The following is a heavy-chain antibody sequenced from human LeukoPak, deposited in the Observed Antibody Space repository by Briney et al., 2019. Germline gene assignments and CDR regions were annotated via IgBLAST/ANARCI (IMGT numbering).Heavy chain of an antibody. J-gene: IGHJ5*02. D-gene: IGHD1-20*01. CDR2: ISISSSYI. V-gene: IGHV3-21*01. Sequence: GGSLRLSCAASGFTFSSYSMNWVRQAPGKGLEWVSSISISSSYIYYADSVKGRFTISRDNAKNSLYLQMNSLRAEDTAVYYCARERITGNWFDPWGQGTLVTVSS. CDR3: ARERITGNWFDP. CDR1: GFTFSSYS.